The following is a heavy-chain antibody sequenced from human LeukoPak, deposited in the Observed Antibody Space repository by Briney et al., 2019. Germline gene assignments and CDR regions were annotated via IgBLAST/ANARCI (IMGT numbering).Heavy chain of an antibody. CDR3: GRVGDGYNDNY. D-gene: IGHD5-12*01. V-gene: IGHV3-66*01. CDR2: ISSGGST. Sequence: GGSLRLSCAASGFTVSSDYMGWVRQAPEKGLEWVSLISSGGSTYYADSLRGRFTISRDNSKNTLYLQMNSLRAEDTAVYYCGRVGDGYNDNYWDQGTLVTVSS. CDR1: GFTVSSDY. J-gene: IGHJ4*02.